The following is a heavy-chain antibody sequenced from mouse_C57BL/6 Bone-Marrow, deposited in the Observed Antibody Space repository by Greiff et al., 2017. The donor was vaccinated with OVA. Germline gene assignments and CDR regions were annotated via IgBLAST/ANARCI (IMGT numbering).Heavy chain of an antibody. Sequence: QLQESGPGLVKPSQSLFLTCSITGFPITSGYYWIWIRQSPGKPLEWMGYITHSGETFYNPSLQSPISITRETSKNQFFLQLNSVTTEDTAMYYCAGELAWFAYWGQGTLVTVSA. CDR1: GFPITSGYY. CDR3: AGELAWFAY. CDR2: ITHSGET. D-gene: IGHD4-1*01. V-gene: IGHV12-3*01. J-gene: IGHJ3*01.